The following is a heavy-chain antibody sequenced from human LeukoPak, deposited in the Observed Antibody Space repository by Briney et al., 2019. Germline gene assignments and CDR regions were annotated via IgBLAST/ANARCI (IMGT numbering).Heavy chain of an antibody. D-gene: IGHD3-22*01. V-gene: IGHV4-39*01. J-gene: IGHJ3*02. CDR2: IYYGGNT. CDR1: GGSISRSSYY. Sequence: SETLSLTCTVSGGSISRSSYYWGWIRQPPGKGLEWIGTIYYGGNTYYNPSLKSRVTISVDTSKNQFSLKLSSVTAADTAVYYCASLYSTGDYYDSSGYYKGAFDIWGQGTMVTVSS. CDR3: ASLYSTGDYYDSSGYYKGAFDI.